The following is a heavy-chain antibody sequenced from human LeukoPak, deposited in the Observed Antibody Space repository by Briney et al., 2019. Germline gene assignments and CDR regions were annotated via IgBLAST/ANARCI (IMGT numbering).Heavy chain of an antibody. J-gene: IGHJ3*02. CDR1: GGSISSSSYY. D-gene: IGHD5-12*01. Sequence: PETLSLTCTVSGGSISSSSYYWGWIRQPPGKGLEWIGSIYYSGSTYYNPSLKSRVTISVDTSKNQFSLKLSSVTAADTAVYYCAPGGYIGYGHAFDIWGQGTMVTVSS. CDR3: APGGYIGYGHAFDI. CDR2: IYYSGST. V-gene: IGHV4-39*01.